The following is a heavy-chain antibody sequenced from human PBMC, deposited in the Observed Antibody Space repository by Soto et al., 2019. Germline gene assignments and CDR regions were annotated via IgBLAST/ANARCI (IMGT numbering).Heavy chain of an antibody. J-gene: IGHJ4*02. Sequence: PSETLSLTCAVSGGSISRGGYSWSWIRQPPGKGLEWIGYIYHSGSTYYNPSLKSRVTISVDRSKNQFSLKLSSVTAADTAVYYCAREGSENGNYFDYWGQGTLVTVSS. V-gene: IGHV4-30-2*01. CDR2: IYHSGST. D-gene: IGHD1-1*01. CDR1: GGSISRGGYS. CDR3: AREGSENGNYFDY.